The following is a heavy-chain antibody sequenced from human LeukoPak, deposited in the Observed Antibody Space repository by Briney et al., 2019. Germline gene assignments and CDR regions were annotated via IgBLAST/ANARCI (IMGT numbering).Heavy chain of an antibody. CDR1: GDSVSSNSAA. CDR3: ARQKTPMVRGVNWFDP. V-gene: IGHV6-1*01. J-gene: IGHJ5*02. D-gene: IGHD3-10*01. CDR2: TYYRSKWYN. Sequence: SQTLSLTCAISGDSVSSNSAAWNWIRQSPSRGLEWLGRTYYRSKWYNDYAVSVKSRITIIPDTSKNQFSLQLNSVTPEDTAVYYCARQKTPMVRGVNWFDPWGQGTLVTVSS.